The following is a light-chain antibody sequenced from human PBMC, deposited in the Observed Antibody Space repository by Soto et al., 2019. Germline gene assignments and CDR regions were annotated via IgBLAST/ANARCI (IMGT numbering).Light chain of an antibody. CDR1: QSISTW. V-gene: IGKV1-5*01. CDR2: DAS. CDR3: QQYNSYSEA. J-gene: IGKJ1*01. Sequence: DIQMTQSPSTLSASVGDRVTITCRASQSISTWLAWYQQKPGKAPKLLIYDASSLESGVPSRFSGSGSGTEFTLTISSLQPEDFASYYCQQYNSYSEAVGQGTKVDIK.